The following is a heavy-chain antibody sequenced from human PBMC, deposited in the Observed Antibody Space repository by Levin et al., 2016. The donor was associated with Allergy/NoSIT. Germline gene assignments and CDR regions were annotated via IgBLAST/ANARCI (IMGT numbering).Heavy chain of an antibody. CDR2: INHSGST. V-gene: IGHV4-34*01. CDR3: ARVRRGFDY. Sequence: RQAPGKGLEWIGEINHSGSTNYNPSLKSRVTISVDTSKNQFSLKLSSVTAADTAVYYCARVRRGFDYWGQGTLVTVSS. J-gene: IGHJ4*02. D-gene: IGHD5-24*01.